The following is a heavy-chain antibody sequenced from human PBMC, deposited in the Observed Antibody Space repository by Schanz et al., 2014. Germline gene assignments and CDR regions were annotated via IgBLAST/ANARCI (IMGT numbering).Heavy chain of an antibody. D-gene: IGHD1-1*01. V-gene: IGHV4-59*11. CDR1: GASTRGHY. J-gene: IGHJ4*02. Sequence: QVQLQESGPGLMRPSETLSLTCTVAGASTRGHYWTWIRRTPQHGLQWIGYVYYSGSTSYNPSLESGVSISLDTSKNQFFLRLHSVTAADTGVYYCARDRGTGERYFDHWGQGILVTVSS. CDR3: ARDRGTGERYFDH. CDR2: VYYSGST.